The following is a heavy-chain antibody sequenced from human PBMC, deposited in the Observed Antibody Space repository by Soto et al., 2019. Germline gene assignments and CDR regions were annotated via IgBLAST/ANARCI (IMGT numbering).Heavy chain of an antibody. Sequence: QVQVVQSGAEVKKPGASVKVSCKTSGYTFTAYYIHWVRQAPGQGLEWMGWINPDTGDTRSVRKFQGRVTMTRDTSITTVYMALSRLTTDNTAVYYGARGPSKNWFAPWGQGTLVTVSS. CDR2: INPDTGDT. CDR3: ARGPSKNWFAP. J-gene: IGHJ5*02. CDR1: GYTFTAYY. V-gene: IGHV1-2*02.